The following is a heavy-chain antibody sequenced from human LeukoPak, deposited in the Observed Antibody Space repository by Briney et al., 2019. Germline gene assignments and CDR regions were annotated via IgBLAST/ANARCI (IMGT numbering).Heavy chain of an antibody. D-gene: IGHD3-22*01. Sequence: GGSLRLSCAASGFTFSTYNMNWLRQAPGKGLEWVAFIRYDGSNKYYAAPAKGRITISREDSKNTLYLQMNSLKTEDTAVYYCTTDIASSGYYWGLVSYYYYYMDVWGKGTTVTVSS. J-gene: IGHJ6*03. CDR2: IRYDGSNK. V-gene: IGHV3-30*02. CDR1: GFTFSTYN. CDR3: TTDIASSGYYWGLVSYYYYYMDV.